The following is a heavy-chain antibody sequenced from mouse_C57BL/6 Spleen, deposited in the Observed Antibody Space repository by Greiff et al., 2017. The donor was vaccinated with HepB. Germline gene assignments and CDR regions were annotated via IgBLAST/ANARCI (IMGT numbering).Heavy chain of an antibody. Sequence: QVQLQQPGAELVKPGASVKLSCKASGYTFTSYWMQWVKQRPGQGLEWIGEIDPSDSYTNYNQKFKGKATLTVDTSSSTAYMQLSSLTSEDSAVYYCARFASYGNYSYFDVWGTGTTVTVSS. CDR2: IDPSDSYT. CDR3: ARFASYGNYSYFDV. J-gene: IGHJ1*03. CDR1: GYTFTSYW. D-gene: IGHD2-10*01. V-gene: IGHV1-50*01.